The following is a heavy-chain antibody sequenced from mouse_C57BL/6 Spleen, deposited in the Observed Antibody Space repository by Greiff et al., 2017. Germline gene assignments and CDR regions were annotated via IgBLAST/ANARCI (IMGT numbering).Heavy chain of an antibody. CDR2: IYPGSGNT. CDR3: ARSPETRYFDV. V-gene: IGHV1-76*01. Sequence: QVQLQQSGAELVRPGASVKLSCKASGYTFTDYYINWVKQRPGQGLEWIARIYPGSGNTYYNEKFKGKATLTAEKSSSTAYMQLSSLTSEDSAVYFCARSPETRYFDVWGTGTTVTVSS. J-gene: IGHJ1*03. CDR1: GYTFTDYY.